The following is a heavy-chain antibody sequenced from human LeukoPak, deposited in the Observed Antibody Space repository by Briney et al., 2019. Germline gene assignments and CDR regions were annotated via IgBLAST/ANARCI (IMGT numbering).Heavy chain of an antibody. CDR2: ISSSSSYI. V-gene: IGHV3-21*01. Sequence: GGSLRLSCAASGFTFSSYSMNWVRQAPGKGLEWVSCISSSSSYIYNADSVKGRFTISRDNAKNSLYLQTNSLRVEDTAVYYCARAHNWKYGTFDYWGQGTLVTVSS. CDR3: ARAHNWKYGTFDY. CDR1: GFTFSSYS. D-gene: IGHD1-20*01. J-gene: IGHJ4*02.